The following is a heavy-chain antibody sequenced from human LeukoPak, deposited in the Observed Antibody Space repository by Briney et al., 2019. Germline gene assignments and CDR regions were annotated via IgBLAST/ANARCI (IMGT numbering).Heavy chain of an antibody. CDR2: INPSGGST. Sequence: ASVKVSCKASGYTFTSYYMHWVRQAPGQGLEWMGIINPSGGSTSYAQKFQGRVTMTRDTSTDTAYMELSSLRSEDTAVYYCATAVEMATTTYFDYWGQGTLVTVSS. CDR1: GYTFTSYY. J-gene: IGHJ4*02. CDR3: ATAVEMATTTYFDY. V-gene: IGHV1-46*01. D-gene: IGHD5-24*01.